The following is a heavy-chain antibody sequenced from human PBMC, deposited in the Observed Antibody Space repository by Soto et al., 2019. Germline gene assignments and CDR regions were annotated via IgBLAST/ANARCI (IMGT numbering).Heavy chain of an antibody. Sequence: GGSLRLSCAASGFTFSSSCMNWVRQAPGKGLEWVSFITSTSSTIYYADSVKGRFTISRDNAKNSLYLQMNNLRAEDTAVYYCARDQYGPGRYYSVFDFWGQGTLVTVSS. D-gene: IGHD3-10*01. CDR2: ITSTSSTI. CDR3: ARDQYGPGRYYSVFDF. CDR1: GFTFSSSC. J-gene: IGHJ4*02. V-gene: IGHV3-48*01.